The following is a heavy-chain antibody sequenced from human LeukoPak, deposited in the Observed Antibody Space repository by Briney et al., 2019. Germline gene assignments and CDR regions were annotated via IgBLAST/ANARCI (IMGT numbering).Heavy chain of an antibody. CDR3: ARRLYDSSGYYLDY. J-gene: IGHJ4*02. V-gene: IGHV4-59*01. D-gene: IGHD3-22*01. CDR1: GAYISSSY. CDR2: IYYSGSS. Sequence: SETLSLTCTVSGAYISSSYWSWIRQPPGKGLERIRYIYYSGSSNYNPSLKSRVTISVDTSKNQFSLKLSSVTAADTAIYYCARRLYDSSGYYLDYWGQGTLVTVSS.